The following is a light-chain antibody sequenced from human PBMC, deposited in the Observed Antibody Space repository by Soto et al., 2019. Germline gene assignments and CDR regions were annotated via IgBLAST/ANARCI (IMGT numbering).Light chain of an antibody. CDR3: QQYNSYSPWT. CDR2: DAS. J-gene: IGKJ1*01. V-gene: IGKV1-5*01. CDR1: QTISSW. Sequence: DIQMTQSPSTLSGSVGDRVTITCRASQTISSWLAWYQQKPGKAPKVLIYDASSLQSGVPSRFSGSGSGTEFTLTISSLQPEDFAIYYCQQYNSYSPWTFGQGTKVDIK.